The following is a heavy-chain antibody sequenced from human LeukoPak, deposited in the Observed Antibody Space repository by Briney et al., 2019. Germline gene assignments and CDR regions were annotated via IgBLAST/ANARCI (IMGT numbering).Heavy chain of an antibody. Sequence: ASVKVSCKASGGTFSSYAISWVRQAPGQGLEWMGGIIPIFGTANYAQKFQGRVTITADESTSTAYMELSSLRSEDTAVYYCARVDIVVVPAANLYYYYYCGMDVWGQGTTVTVSS. J-gene: IGHJ6*02. D-gene: IGHD2-2*01. CDR1: GGTFSSYA. V-gene: IGHV1-69*13. CDR2: IIPIFGTA. CDR3: ARVDIVVVPAANLYYYYYCGMDV.